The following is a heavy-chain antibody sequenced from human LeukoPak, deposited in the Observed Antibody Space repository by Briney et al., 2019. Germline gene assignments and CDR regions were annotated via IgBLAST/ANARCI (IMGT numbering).Heavy chain of an antibody. V-gene: IGHV4/OR15-8*01. CDR1: GGSIDSTNW. CDR3: ARSHDYLWGNYPDY. D-gene: IGHD3-16*02. Sequence: PSETLSLTCDVSGGSIDSTNWWNWVRQPPGKGLEWIGEIHHDGRINYNPSLKSRVTLSVDKSKNQSSLRLNSVTAADTAMYYCARSHDYLWGNYPDYWGQGTLVTVSS. CDR2: IHHDGRI. J-gene: IGHJ4*02.